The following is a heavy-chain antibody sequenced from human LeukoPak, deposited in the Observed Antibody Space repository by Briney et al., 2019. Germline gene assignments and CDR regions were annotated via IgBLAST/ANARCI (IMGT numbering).Heavy chain of an antibody. CDR1: GYTFTSYG. V-gene: IGHV1-18*01. J-gene: IGHJ1*01. Sequence: ASVKVSCKASGYTFTSYGIIWVRQAPGQGLEWMGWISAYNGNTNYAQKLQGRVTMTTDTSTSTAYMELRSLRSDDTAVYYCARRAITIFGVGIEEYFQHWGQGTLVTVSS. D-gene: IGHD3-3*01. CDR2: ISAYNGNT. CDR3: ARRAITIFGVGIEEYFQH.